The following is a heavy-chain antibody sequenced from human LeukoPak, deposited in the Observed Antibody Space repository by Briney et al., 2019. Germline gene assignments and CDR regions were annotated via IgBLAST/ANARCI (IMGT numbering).Heavy chain of an antibody. CDR1: GFTFSDYY. V-gene: IGHV3-11*04. J-gene: IGHJ4*02. CDR2: ISSSSSTI. D-gene: IGHD3-10*01. CDR3: AGGSGSYYNPNPFDY. Sequence: PGGSLRLSCAASGFTFSDYYMSWIRQAPGKGLEWVSYISSSSSTIYYADSVKGRSTISRDNAKNSLYLQMNSLRAEDTAVYYCAGGSGSYYNPNPFDYWGQGTLVTVSS.